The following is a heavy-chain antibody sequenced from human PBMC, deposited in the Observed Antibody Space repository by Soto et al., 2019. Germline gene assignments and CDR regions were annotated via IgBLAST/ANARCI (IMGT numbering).Heavy chain of an antibody. D-gene: IGHD2-2*01. CDR1: GGTFSSYT. CDR3: ARDGVVPAARGGVNWFDP. Sequence: QVQLVQSGAEVKKPGSSVKVSCKASGGTFSSYTISWVRQAPGQVLEWMGRIIPILGIANYAQKFQGRVTITADKSTSTAYMELSSLRSEDTAVYYCARDGVVPAARGGVNWFDPWGQGTLVTVSS. CDR2: IIPILGIA. V-gene: IGHV1-69*08. J-gene: IGHJ5*02.